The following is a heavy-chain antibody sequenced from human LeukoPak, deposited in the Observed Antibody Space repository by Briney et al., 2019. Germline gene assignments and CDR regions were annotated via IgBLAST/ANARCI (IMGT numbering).Heavy chain of an antibody. Sequence: GGSLRLSCAASGFTFDDYGMSWVRQAPGKGLEWVSGINWNGGSTGYADSVKGRFTITRDNAKNSLYLQMNSLRAEDTALYYCARDSISHDAFDIWGQGTMVTVSS. J-gene: IGHJ3*02. V-gene: IGHV3-20*04. D-gene: IGHD2-2*01. CDR1: GFTFDDYG. CDR2: INWNGGST. CDR3: ARDSISHDAFDI.